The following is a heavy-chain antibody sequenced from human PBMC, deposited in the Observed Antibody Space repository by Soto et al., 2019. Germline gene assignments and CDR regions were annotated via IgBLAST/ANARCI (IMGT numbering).Heavy chain of an antibody. CDR2: ISSSGSTI. CDR3: ARDKGEARFDFGY. CDR1: GFTFSDYY. Sequence: PGGSLRLSCAASGFTFSDYYMSWIRQAPGKGLEWVSYISSSGSTIYYADSVKGRFTISRDNSKNTLYLQMNSLRAEDTAVYYCARDKGEARFDFGYWGQGTLVTVSS. V-gene: IGHV3-11*04. D-gene: IGHD3-3*01. J-gene: IGHJ4*02.